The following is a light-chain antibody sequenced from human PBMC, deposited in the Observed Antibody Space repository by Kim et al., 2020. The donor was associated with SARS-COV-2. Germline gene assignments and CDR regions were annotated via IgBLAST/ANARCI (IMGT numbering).Light chain of an antibody. CDR2: GKN. J-gene: IGLJ7*01. CDR3: NSRDSSGNHAV. CDR1: SLRSYY. Sequence: LGQTVSITCQGDSLRSYYASWYQQKPGQAPVLVIYGKNNRPSGIPDRFSGSSSGNTASLTITGAQAEDEADYYCNSRDSSGNHAVFGGGTQLTVL. V-gene: IGLV3-19*01.